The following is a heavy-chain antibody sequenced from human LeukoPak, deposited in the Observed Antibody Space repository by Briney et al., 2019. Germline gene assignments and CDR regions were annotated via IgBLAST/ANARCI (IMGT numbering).Heavy chain of an antibody. CDR3: ARRSVGATYFDY. Sequence: SETLSLTCTVCGGSISRYYWSWIRQPPGKGLEWIGYIYYSGSTNYNPSLKSRVTISVDTSKNQFSLKLSSVTAADTAVYYCARRSVGATYFDYWGQGTLVTVSS. D-gene: IGHD1-26*01. CDR1: GGSISRYY. V-gene: IGHV4-59*01. CDR2: IYYSGST. J-gene: IGHJ4*02.